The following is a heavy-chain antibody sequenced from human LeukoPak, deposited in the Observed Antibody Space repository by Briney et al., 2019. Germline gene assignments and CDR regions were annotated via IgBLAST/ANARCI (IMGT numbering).Heavy chain of an antibody. D-gene: IGHD3-10*01. J-gene: IGHJ3*02. CDR2: IIPIFGTA. V-gene: IGHV1-69*06. CDR1: GGSFSNYT. Sequence: SVKVSCKASGGSFSNYTISWLRQTPGQGLEWMGGIIPIFGTANYAQNFQGRVTITADKFTSTAYMELSSLRSEDTAVYYCARVRHSRGYYDAFDIWGQGTMVTVSS. CDR3: ARVRHSRGYYDAFDI.